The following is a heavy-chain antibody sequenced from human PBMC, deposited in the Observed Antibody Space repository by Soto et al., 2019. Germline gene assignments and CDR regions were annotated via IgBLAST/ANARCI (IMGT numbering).Heavy chain of an antibody. V-gene: IGHV3-21*01. J-gene: IGHJ6*02. Sequence: GGSLRLSCAASGFTFSSYSMNWVRQAPGKGLEWVSSISSSSSYIYYADSVKGRFTISRDNAKNSLYLQMNSLRAEDTAVYYCARDLSRVVVVPADGMDVWGQGTTVTVSS. CDR3: ARDLSRVVVVPADGMDV. D-gene: IGHD2-2*01. CDR1: GFTFSSYS. CDR2: ISSSSSYI.